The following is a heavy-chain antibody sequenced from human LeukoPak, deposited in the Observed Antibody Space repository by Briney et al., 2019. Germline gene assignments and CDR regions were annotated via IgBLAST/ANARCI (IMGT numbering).Heavy chain of an antibody. CDR3: ASRYCSGGSCYSGWGAGFDP. J-gene: IGHJ5*02. V-gene: IGHV3-7*01. CDR2: TNQHGTQN. D-gene: IGHD2-15*01. CDR1: GFTFNSYW. Sequence: GGSLRLSCTASGFTFNSYWMTWVRQAPGKGLEWVANTNQHGTQNYYVDSVKGRFTISRDNAKNSLYLQMNSLRAEDTAVYYCASRYCSGGSCYSGWGAGFDPWGQGTLVTVSS.